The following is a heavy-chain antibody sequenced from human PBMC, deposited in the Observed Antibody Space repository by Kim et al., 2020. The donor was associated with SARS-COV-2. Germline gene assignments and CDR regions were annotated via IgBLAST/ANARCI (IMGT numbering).Heavy chain of an antibody. J-gene: IGHJ6*03. D-gene: IGHD3-3*01. CDR1: GGSFSGYY. Sequence: SETLSLTCAVYGGSFSGYYWSWIRQPPGKGLEWIGEINHSGSTNYNPSLKSRVTISVDTSKNQFSLKLSSVTAADTAVYYCARVAPLKPPRVTIFGVVTSYYYYMDVWVKGTTVTVSS. V-gene: IGHV4-34*01. CDR3: ARVAPLKPPRVTIFGVVTSYYYYMDV. CDR2: INHSGST.